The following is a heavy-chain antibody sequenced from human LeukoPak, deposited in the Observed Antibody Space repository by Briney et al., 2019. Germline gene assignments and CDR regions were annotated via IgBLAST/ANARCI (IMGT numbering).Heavy chain of an antibody. J-gene: IGHJ5*01. CDR2: IWYDGTNK. CDR3: AKDRGSYSTTADS. CDR1: GFTFSDYG. D-gene: IGHD1-26*01. Sequence: GSLRLSCAASGFTFSDYGIHWVRQAPGKGLEWVAVIWYDGTNKYYGDSVEGRFTISRDNSKNTLYLQMNSLRAEDTAVYYCAKDRGSYSTTADSWGQGTLVTVSS. V-gene: IGHV3-33*06.